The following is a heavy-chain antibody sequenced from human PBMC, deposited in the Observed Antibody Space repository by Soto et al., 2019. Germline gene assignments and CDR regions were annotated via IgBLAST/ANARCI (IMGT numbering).Heavy chain of an antibody. J-gene: IGHJ4*02. V-gene: IGHV5-10-1*01. CDR1: GNRFTSYW. Sequence: PXESLKISCQCSGNRFTSYWISLVLQLPGKGLEWMGRIDPSDSYTNYSPSFQGHVTISADKSISTAYLQWSSLKASDTAMYYCERLNGTTSGPFDYWGQGTLVTVSS. CDR2: IDPSDSYT. D-gene: IGHD1-20*01. CDR3: ERLNGTTSGPFDY.